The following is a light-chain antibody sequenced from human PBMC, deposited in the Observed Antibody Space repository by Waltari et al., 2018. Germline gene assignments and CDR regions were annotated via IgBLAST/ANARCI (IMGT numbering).Light chain of an antibody. CDR3: QTGGHGTWV. V-gene: IGLV4-69*01. CDR2: VNSDGSQ. CDR1: SGHSSNV. J-gene: IGLJ3*02. Sequence: QLVLTQSPSASASLGASVKLTCTLSSGHSSNVIAWQQQQPEKGPRFLMKVNSDGSQSKGDKIPDRFSGSSSGAEHYLTISSLQSEDEADYYCQTGGHGTWVFGGGTKLTVL.